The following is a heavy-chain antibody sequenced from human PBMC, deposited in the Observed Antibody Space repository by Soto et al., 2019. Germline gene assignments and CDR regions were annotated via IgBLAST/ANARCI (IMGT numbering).Heavy chain of an antibody. Sequence: SLSLPCPSSALPSAPSAMHWAPHAPGKGLEWVSGISWNSNTIAYADSVKGRFTIPRDNAKHSLYLQMNSLRAEDTAFYYCAKETGPNWGQVTLGT. CDR3: AKETGPN. J-gene: IGHJ4*02. V-gene: IGHV3-9*02. CDR1: ALPSAPSA. CDR2: ISWNSNTI.